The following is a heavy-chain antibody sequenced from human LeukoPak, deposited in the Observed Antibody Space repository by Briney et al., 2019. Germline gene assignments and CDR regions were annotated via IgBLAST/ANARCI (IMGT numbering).Heavy chain of an antibody. Sequence: SAKVSCKASGGTFGSYAISWVRQAPGQGHEWMGGIIPIFGTANYAQKFQGRVTITADESTSTAYMELSSLRSEDTAVYYCARDEGSGCYDFDAFDIWGQGTMVTVSS. CDR1: GGTFGSYA. D-gene: IGHD1-26*01. J-gene: IGHJ3*02. CDR2: IIPIFGTA. V-gene: IGHV1-69*01. CDR3: ARDEGSGCYDFDAFDI.